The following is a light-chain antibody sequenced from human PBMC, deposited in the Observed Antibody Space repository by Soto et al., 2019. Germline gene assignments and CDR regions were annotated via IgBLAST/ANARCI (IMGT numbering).Light chain of an antibody. CDR3: QQSYSAST. V-gene: IGKV1-39*01. Sequence: DIQMTQSPSSLSASVGDRVTFTCRASQFISNYLNWYQQKPGKAPKLLIYAASHLRSGAPSRFSGSASGTDFTLTISRLQPEDFATYYCQQSYSASTFGQGTRLEIK. CDR2: AAS. CDR1: QFISNY. J-gene: IGKJ2*01.